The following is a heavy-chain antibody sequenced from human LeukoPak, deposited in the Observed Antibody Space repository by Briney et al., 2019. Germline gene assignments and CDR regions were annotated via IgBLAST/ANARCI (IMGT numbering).Heavy chain of an antibody. CDR1: GFTFSSYS. V-gene: IGHV4-34*01. CDR3: ARARGDYYDSSGYYSAFDY. J-gene: IGHJ4*02. Sequence: GSLRLSCAASGFTFSSYSMNWVRQPPGKGLEWIGEINHSGSANYNPSLKSRVTISVDMSKNQFSLKLSSVTAADTAVYYCARARGDYYDSSGYYSAFDYWGQGTLVTVSS. D-gene: IGHD3-22*01. CDR2: INHSGSA.